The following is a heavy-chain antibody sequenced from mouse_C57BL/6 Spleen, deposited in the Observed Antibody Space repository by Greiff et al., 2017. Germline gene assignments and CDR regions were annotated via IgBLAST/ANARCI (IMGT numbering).Heavy chain of an antibody. D-gene: IGHD3-3*01. V-gene: IGHV1-59*01. J-gene: IGHJ2*01. CDR3: ARPAGPYFDY. CDR2: IDPSDSYT. Sequence: QVQLQQPGAELVRPGTSVKLSCKASGYTFTSYWMHWVKQRPGQGLEWIGVIDPSDSYTNYNQKFKGKATLTVDTSSSTAYMQLSSLTSEDSAVYYCARPAGPYFDYWGQGTTLTVSS. CDR1: GYTFTSYW.